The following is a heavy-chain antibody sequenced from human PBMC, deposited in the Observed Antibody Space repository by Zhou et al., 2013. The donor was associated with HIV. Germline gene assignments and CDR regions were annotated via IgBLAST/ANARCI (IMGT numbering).Heavy chain of an antibody. CDR3: ARGGGXYFPNYYYYMDV. CDR2: IYTSGST. D-gene: IGHD1-26*01. Sequence: QVQLQQWGAGLLKPSQTLSLTCTVSGGSISSGSYYWSWIRQPAGKGLEWIGHIYTSGSTNYNPSLKSRVTISVDTSKNQFSLKLSSVTAADTAVYYCARGGGXYFPNYYYYMDVWGKGPRSPSP. CDR1: GGSISSGSYY. J-gene: IGHJ6*03. V-gene: IGHV4-61*02.